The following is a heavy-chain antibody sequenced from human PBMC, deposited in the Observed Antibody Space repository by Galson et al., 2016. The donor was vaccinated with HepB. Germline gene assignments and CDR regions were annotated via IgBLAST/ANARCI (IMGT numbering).Heavy chain of an antibody. V-gene: IGHV1-46*01. CDR2: INPSGVTT. D-gene: IGHD2-21*02. J-gene: IGHJ4*02. CDR3: AREGQIGVVTAGFFYY. CDR1: GYTFITYY. Sequence: SVKVSCKASGYTFITYYIHWVRQAPGQGLEWVGMINPSGVTTTYAPKFQGRVTMTRDTSTRTVYMELSSLRSEDTAVYYCAREGQIGVVTAGFFYYWGQGILVSVSS.